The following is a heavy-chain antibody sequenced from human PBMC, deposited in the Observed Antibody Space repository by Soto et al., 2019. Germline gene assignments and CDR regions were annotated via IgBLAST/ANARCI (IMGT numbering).Heavy chain of an antibody. CDR3: ASLRRFKSEVADSQYYALDV. CDR2: IYYSGST. J-gene: IGHJ6*02. D-gene: IGHD4-4*01. V-gene: IGHV4-61*08. Sequence: TSATLSLTCNFSGDSVTTAVNFWKWLLQSPVKGLEWIGYIYYSGSTTYNPSLKSRVSISVDRSKNQFSLTLNSVTAADTAVYFCASLRRFKSEVADSQYYALDVWGPGTTVTV. CDR1: GDSVTTAVNF.